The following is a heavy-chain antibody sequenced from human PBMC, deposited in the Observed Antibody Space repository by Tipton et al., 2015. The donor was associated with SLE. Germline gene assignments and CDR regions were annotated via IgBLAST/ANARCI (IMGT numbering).Heavy chain of an antibody. CDR1: GGSISSHY. D-gene: IGHD4-17*01. Sequence: LRLSCTVSGGSISSHYWSWIRQPPGKGLEWIGYIYYSGSTNYNPSLKSRVTISVDTSRNQFSLRLSSATAADTAVYYCSRGTTADYWGQGTLVTVSS. V-gene: IGHV4-59*08. CDR3: SRGTTADY. CDR2: IYYSGST. J-gene: IGHJ4*02.